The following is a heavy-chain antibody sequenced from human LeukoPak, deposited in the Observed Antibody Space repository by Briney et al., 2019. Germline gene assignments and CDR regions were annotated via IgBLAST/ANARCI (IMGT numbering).Heavy chain of an antibody. CDR3: ARLYYDILTGYPPLVWFDP. CDR1: GYTFTSYG. V-gene: IGHV1-18*01. CDR2: IIAYNGNT. Sequence: ASVKVSCKASGYTFTSYGISWVRQPPGQGLEWMGWIIAYNGNTNYAQKLQGRVTMTTDTSTSTAYMELRSLRSDDTAVYYCARLYYDILTGYPPLVWFDPWGQGTLVTVSS. J-gene: IGHJ5*02. D-gene: IGHD3-9*01.